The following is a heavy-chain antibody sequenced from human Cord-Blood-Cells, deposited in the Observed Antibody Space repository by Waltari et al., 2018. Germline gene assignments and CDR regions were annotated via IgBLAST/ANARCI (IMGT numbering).Heavy chain of an antibody. CDR3: TTDVLDAFDI. J-gene: IGHJ3*02. Sequence: EVQLVEAGGGLVKPGGSLRLYCEASGFTFGNAWMSWVRQDPGKGLEWIGRIKSKTDGGTTDYPEPVRGRFTISRDDSKNTLCLQMNSLKTEETAVYYGTTDVLDAFDIWGQGTMVTVAS. CDR1: GFTFGNAW. CDR2: IKSKTDGGTT. V-gene: IGHV3-15*01. D-gene: IGHD3-10*02.